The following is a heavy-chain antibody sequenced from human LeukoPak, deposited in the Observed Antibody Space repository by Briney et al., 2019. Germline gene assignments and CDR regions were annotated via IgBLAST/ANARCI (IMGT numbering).Heavy chain of an antibody. CDR2: INHSGST. CDR3: ARQYTMYCTSTSCVLSPFDY. J-gene: IGHJ4*02. CDR1: GGSFSGYY. D-gene: IGHD2-2*01. V-gene: IGHV4-34*01. Sequence: PSETLSLTCAVYGGSFSGYYWSWIRQPPGKGLEWIGEINHSGSTNYNPSLKSRVTISVDTSKNQFSLKLTSVTAADTAVYYCARQYTMYCTSTSCVLSPFDYWGQGTLVTVSS.